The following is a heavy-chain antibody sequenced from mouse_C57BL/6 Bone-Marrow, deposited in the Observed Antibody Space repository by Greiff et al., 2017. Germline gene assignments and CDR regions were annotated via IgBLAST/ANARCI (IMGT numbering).Heavy chain of an antibody. CDR1: GYTFTRYG. D-gene: IGHD2-14*01. J-gene: IGHJ4*01. CDR2: IYPRSGNT. CDR3: ARRGRHDGEDY. Sequence: QVQLKQSGAELARPGASVKLSCKASGYTFTRYGISWVKQRTGQGLEWIGEIYPRSGNTYYNEKFKGKATLTADKSSSTAYMELRSLTSEDSAVYFCARRGRHDGEDYWGQGTSVTVSS. V-gene: IGHV1-81*01.